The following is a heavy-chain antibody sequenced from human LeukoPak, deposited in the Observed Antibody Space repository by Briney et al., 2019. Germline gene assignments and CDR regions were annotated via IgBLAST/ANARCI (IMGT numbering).Heavy chain of an antibody. CDR1: GFTFSSYW. V-gene: IGHV3-7*01. J-gene: IGHJ4*02. D-gene: IGHD1-26*01. Sequence: GGSLRLSCAASGFTFSSYWMSWVRQAPGKGLEWVANIKQDGSEKYYVDSVKGRFTISRDNAKNSLYLQMNSLGAEDTAVYYCARDKVVGPSNFDYWGQGTLVTVSS. CDR2: IKQDGSEK. CDR3: ARDKVVGPSNFDY.